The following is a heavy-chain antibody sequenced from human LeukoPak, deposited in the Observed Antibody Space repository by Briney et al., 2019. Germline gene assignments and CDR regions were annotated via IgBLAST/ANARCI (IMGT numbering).Heavy chain of an antibody. CDR1: GVSISSSNSY. D-gene: IGHD3-3*01. CDR3: AKDVFRWAFDI. J-gene: IGHJ3*02. Sequence: ETLSLTCTVSGVSISSSNSYWGWVRQAPGKGLEWVAAIGGGASDTKYADSVKGRFTISRDISKNTLYLQMNSLQAEDTAVYFCAKDVFRWAFDIWGQGTMVTVSS. CDR2: IGGGASDT. V-gene: IGHV3-23*01.